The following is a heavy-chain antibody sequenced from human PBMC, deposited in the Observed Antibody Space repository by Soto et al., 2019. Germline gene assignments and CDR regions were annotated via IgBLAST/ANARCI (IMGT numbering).Heavy chain of an antibody. Sequence: DPVKVSCKASSYTFTSYVVSWVRQAPGQGRDWRGLISAYNGNTNYAQKLQGRVTMTTDTSTSTAYMELRSLRSDDTAVYYCARDRGRYFDWFAPRGYYYYYGMDVWGQGTTVTVSS. V-gene: IGHV1-18*04. CDR2: ISAYNGNT. CDR1: SYTFTSYV. J-gene: IGHJ6*02. CDR3: ARDRGRYFDWFAPRGYYYYYGMDV. D-gene: IGHD3-9*01.